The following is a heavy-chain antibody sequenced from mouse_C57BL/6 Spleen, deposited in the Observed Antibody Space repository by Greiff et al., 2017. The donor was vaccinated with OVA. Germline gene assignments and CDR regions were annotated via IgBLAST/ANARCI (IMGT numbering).Heavy chain of an antibody. CDR2: ISSGGDYI. CDR1: GFTFSSYA. CDR3: TRRGDYDYDDGAWFAY. J-gene: IGHJ3*01. D-gene: IGHD2-4*01. V-gene: IGHV5S21*01. Sequence: EVKLVESGEGLVKPGGSLKLSCAASGFTFSSYAMSWVRQTPEKRLEWVAYISSGGDYIYYADTVKGRFTISRDNARNTLYLQMSSLKSEDTAMYYCTRRGDYDYDDGAWFAYWGQGTLVTVSA.